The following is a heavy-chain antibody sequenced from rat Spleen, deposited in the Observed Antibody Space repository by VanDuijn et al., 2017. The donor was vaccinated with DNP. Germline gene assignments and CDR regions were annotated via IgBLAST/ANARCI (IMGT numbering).Heavy chain of an antibody. CDR3: AKGGDDGGFDY. V-gene: IGHV5-7*01. CDR2: ISYDGSST. CDR1: GFTVSDYS. J-gene: IGHJ2*01. Sequence: EVQLVESGGGLVQPGRSLKLSCAASGFTVSDYSMAWVRQAPKKGLEWVATISYDGSSTYYRDSVKGRFTISRDNAKSTLYLQMDSVRSEDTATYHCAKGGDDGGFDYWGQGVMVTVSS. D-gene: IGHD4-2*01.